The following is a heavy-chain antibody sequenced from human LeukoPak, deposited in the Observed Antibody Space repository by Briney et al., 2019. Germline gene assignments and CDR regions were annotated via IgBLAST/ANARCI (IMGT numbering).Heavy chain of an antibody. CDR1: GFSFSTYT. CDR3: ARAPGGPYSSGSWFDP. D-gene: IGHD6-19*01. Sequence: GGSLRLSCATSGFSFSTYTMNWVRQAPGKGLEWVSSMTSSSSSIYYADSVKGRFTISRDNAKNSLYLQMNSLRAEDTAVYYCARAPGGPYSSGSWFDPWGQGTLVTVSS. J-gene: IGHJ5*02. CDR2: MTSSSSSI. V-gene: IGHV3-21*01.